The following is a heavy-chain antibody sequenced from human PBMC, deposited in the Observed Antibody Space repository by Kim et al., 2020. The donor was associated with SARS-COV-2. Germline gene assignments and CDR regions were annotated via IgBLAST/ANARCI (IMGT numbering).Heavy chain of an antibody. CDR1: GGSISSYY. V-gene: IGHV4-59*13. J-gene: IGHJ4*02. CDR2: IYYSGST. Sequence: SETLSLTCTVSGGSISSYYWSWIRQPPGKGLEWIGYIYYSGSTNYNPSLKSRVTISVDTSKNQFSLKLSSVTAADTAVYYCARESTSYGGLDYWGQGTLVTVSS. CDR3: ARESTSYGGLDY. D-gene: IGHD4-17*01.